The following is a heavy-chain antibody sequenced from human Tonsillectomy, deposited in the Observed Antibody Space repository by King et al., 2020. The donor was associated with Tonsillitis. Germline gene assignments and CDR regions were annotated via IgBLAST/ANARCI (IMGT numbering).Heavy chain of an antibody. D-gene: IGHD6-13*01. V-gene: IGHV4-30-2*01. CDR2: IYHSGST. J-gene: IGHJ5*02. CDR1: GGSISSGGYS. Sequence: QMQLQESGSGLVKPSQTLSLTCAVSGGSISSGGYSWSWIRQPQGKGLEWIGYIYHSGSTYYNPSLKSRVTISVDRSKNQFSLKLSSVTAADTAVYYCAREKPEQLVPGWFDPWGQGTLVTVSS. CDR3: AREKPEQLVPGWFDP.